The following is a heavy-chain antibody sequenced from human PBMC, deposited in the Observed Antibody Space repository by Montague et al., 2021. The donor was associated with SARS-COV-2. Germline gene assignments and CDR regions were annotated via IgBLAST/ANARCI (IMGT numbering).Heavy chain of an antibody. V-gene: IGHV4-59*01. J-gene: IGHJ6*02. Sequence: SETLSLTCSISGGSINSFYWNWIRQSPGKGLEWIEYVYYTGGTNYNPSLKSRATISVDTSKNQFSLTVGSVTAADTAVYYCARAGGGSSYNYYGLDVWGQGTTVTVSS. CDR2: VYYTGGT. CDR1: GGSINSFY. D-gene: IGHD2-15*01. CDR3: ARAGGGSSYNYYGLDV.